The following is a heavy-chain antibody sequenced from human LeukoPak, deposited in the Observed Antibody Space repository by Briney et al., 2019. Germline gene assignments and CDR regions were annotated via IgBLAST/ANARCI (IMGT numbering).Heavy chain of an antibody. CDR2: ISSSSSSI. V-gene: IGHV3-48*02. J-gene: IGHJ4*02. CDR3: ARDPGIQLWVDYFDY. CDR1: GFTFSSYS. D-gene: IGHD5-18*01. Sequence: GGSLRLSCAASGFTFSSYSMNWVRQAPGKGLEWVSYISSSSSSIYYADSVKGRFNISRDNAKNSLYLQMNSLRDEDTAVYYCARDPGIQLWVDYFDYWGQGTLVTVSS.